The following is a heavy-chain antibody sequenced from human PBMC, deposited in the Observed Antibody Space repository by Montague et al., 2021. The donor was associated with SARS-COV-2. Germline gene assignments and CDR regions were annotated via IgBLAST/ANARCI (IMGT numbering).Heavy chain of an antibody. CDR1: GGFISSYY. V-gene: IGHV4-59*08. D-gene: IGHD2-8*01. Sequence: SETLSLTCTVSGGFISSYYWSWIRQPPGKGLEWIGYIYYSGSTNYNPSLKSRVTISVDTSKNQFSLKLSSVTAADTAVYYCARLAVGYCTNGVCYTAFDYWGQGTLVTVSS. J-gene: IGHJ4*02. CDR2: IYYSGST. CDR3: ARLAVGYCTNGVCYTAFDY.